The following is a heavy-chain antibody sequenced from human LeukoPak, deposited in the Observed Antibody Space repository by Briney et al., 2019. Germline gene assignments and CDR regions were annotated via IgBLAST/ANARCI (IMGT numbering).Heavy chain of an antibody. CDR1: GFTFSSYA. CDR2: ISGSGGST. J-gene: IGHJ4*02. D-gene: IGHD3-22*01. Sequence: GGSLRLSCAASGFTFSSYAMNWVRQAPGKGLEWVSAISGSGGSTYYADSVKGRFTISRDNSKNTLYLQMNSLRAEDTAVYYCAKAGQYYYDSSGYRRRSYYFDYWGQGTLVTVSS. V-gene: IGHV3-23*01. CDR3: AKAGQYYYDSSGYRRRSYYFDY.